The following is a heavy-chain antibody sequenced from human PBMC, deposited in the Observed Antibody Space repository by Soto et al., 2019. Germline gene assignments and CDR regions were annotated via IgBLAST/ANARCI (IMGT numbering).Heavy chain of an antibody. CDR3: ARHYNSGSYPLDC. Sequence: QVQLQESGPGLVKPSETLSLTCTVSGGSVSGYYWGWIRQPPGRGLEYIGHIHYSGSTNYNPSLKSRVTMSVDASRNQFSLKLNSVTAADTAVYFWARHYNSGSYPLDCWGQGTLVTVSS. D-gene: IGHD3-10*01. V-gene: IGHV4-59*08. J-gene: IGHJ4*02. CDR1: GGSVSGYY. CDR2: IHYSGST.